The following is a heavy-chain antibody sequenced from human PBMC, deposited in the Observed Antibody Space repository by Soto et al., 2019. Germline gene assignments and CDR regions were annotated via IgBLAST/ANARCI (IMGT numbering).Heavy chain of an antibody. D-gene: IGHD6-19*01. CDR3: ARDRTSGWYRDFDY. CDR2: INADGSTT. CDR1: GFTFSNYN. V-gene: IGHV3-74*01. J-gene: IGHJ4*02. Sequence: GGSLRLSCAASGFTFSNYNLHWVRQAPGKGLVWVSHINADGSTTTYADSVKGRFTISRDNTKNTMYLQMNSLGAEDTAVYYCARDRTSGWYRDFDYWGQGILVTVSS.